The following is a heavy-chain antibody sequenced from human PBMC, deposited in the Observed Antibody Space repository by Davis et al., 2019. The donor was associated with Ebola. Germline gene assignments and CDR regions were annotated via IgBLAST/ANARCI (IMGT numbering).Heavy chain of an antibody. J-gene: IGHJ3*02. Sequence: PGGSLRLSCAASGFTFSNFAMHWVRQAPGKGLEWVAVIWYDGSNEYYADSVKGRFTISRDNSKNTLYLQMNSLRAEDTAVYYCAKGGYGPNYDAFDIWGQGTMVTVSS. CDR1: GFTFSNFA. CDR3: AKGGYGPNYDAFDI. CDR2: IWYDGSNE. D-gene: IGHD1-7*01. V-gene: IGHV3-30*02.